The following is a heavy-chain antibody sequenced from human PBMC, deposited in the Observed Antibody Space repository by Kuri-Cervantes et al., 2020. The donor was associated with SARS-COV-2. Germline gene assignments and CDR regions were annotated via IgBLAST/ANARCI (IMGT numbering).Heavy chain of an antibody. CDR2: ISAYNGNT. CDR3: ARAPSWNGAYYYMDV. D-gene: IGHD1-1*01. V-gene: IGHV1-18*01. J-gene: IGHJ6*03. CDR1: GYTFTSYG. Sequence: ASVKVSCKASGYTFTSYGISWVRQAPGQGLEWMGWISAYNGNTNYAQKLQGRVTMTTDTSTSTAYMELSSLRSEDTAVYYCARAPSWNGAYYYMDVWGEGTTVTVSS.